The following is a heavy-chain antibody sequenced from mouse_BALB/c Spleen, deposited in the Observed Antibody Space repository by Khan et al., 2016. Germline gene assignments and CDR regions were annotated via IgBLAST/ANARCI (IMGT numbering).Heavy chain of an antibody. CDR3: ARVGPYYGPFDY. J-gene: IGHJ2*01. Sequence: EVQLQESGPGLVKPSQSLSLTCTVTGYSITNDYAWNWIRQFPGNKLEWMGYISYSGSTSYNPSLKSRISITRDTSKNQFFLQLNSVTTEDTATDCCARVGPYYGPFDYWGQGTTLTVSS. V-gene: IGHV3-2*02. D-gene: IGHD1-2*01. CDR2: ISYSGST. CDR1: GYSITNDYA.